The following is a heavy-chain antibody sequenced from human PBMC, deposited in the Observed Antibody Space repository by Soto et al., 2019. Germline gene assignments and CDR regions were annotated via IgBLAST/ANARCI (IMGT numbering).Heavy chain of an antibody. CDR1: GGTFNSYV. Sequence: QVQLVQAGAEVKKPGSSVKVSCKASGGTFNSYVFNWVRQAPGQGLEWMGGIISIFGTRNYGQKFQGRVTITADESTSTGFMELSSLTSEDTAIYYCARDLGSGYGPGDYWGQGTLVTVSS. CDR2: IISIFGTR. CDR3: ARDLGSGYGPGDY. V-gene: IGHV1-69*12. J-gene: IGHJ4*02. D-gene: IGHD5-12*01.